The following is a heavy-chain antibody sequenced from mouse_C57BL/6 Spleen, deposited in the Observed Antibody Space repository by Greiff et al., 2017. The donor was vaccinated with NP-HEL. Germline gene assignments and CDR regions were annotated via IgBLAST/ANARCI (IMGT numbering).Heavy chain of an antibody. CDR2: ISNGGGST. V-gene: IGHV5-12*01. Sequence: EVQRVESGGGLMQPGGSLKLSCAASGFTFSDYYMYWVRQTPEKRLEWVAYISNGGGSTYYPDTVKGRFTISRDNAKNTLYLQMSRLKSEDTAMYYCARLDDGSFDYWGQGTTLTVSS. CDR3: ARLDDGSFDY. J-gene: IGHJ2*01. D-gene: IGHD2-3*01. CDR1: GFTFSDYY.